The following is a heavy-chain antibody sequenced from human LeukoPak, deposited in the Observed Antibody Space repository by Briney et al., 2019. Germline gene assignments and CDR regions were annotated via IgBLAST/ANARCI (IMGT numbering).Heavy chain of an antibody. J-gene: IGHJ2*01. CDR1: GGSFSVYY. Sequence: SETLSLTCAVYGGSFSVYYWSWIRHPPGKGLEWIGEINHSGSTNYNPSLKSRVTISVDTSKNQFSLRLSSVTAADTAVYYCARVLEGSSGQHWYFDLWGRGTLVTVSS. V-gene: IGHV4-34*01. CDR3: ARVLEGSSGQHWYFDL. CDR2: INHSGST. D-gene: IGHD6-19*01.